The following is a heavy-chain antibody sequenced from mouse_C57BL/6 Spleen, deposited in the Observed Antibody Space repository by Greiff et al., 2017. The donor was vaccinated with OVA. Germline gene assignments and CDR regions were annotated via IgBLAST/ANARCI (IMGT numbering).Heavy chain of an antibody. CDR2: IDPSDSET. V-gene: IGHV1-52*01. J-gene: IGHJ3*01. D-gene: IGHD2-13*01. CDR1: GYTLTSYW. Sequence: QVQLQQPGAELVRPGSSVKLSCKASGYTLTSYWMHWVKQRPIQGLEWIGNIDPSDSETYYNQKFKDKATLTADKSSRTAYMQQHSLASDDSAVYCCARWTTGAPFTYWGPKTLVTVSA. CDR3: ARWTTGAPFTY.